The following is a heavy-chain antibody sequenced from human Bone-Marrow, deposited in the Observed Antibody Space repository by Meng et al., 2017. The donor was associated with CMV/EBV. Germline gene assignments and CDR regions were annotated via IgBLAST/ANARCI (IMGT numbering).Heavy chain of an antibody. J-gene: IGHJ4*02. CDR3: ARAGVGGAFRDFDY. Sequence: SGASISSGGYYWCWIRQHPGMGLEWLVYIYCIGSSYSSPSLQSPVLISVGTSKNQFSLKLSSVTAADTAVYYCARAGVGGAFRDFDYWGQGTLVTVSS. CDR1: GASISSGGYY. V-gene: IGHV4-31*01. D-gene: IGHD1-26*01. CDR2: IYCIGSS.